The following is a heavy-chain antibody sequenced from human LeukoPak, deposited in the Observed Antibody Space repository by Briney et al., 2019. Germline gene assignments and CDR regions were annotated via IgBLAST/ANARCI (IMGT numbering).Heavy chain of an antibody. J-gene: IGHJ4*02. V-gene: IGHV3-21*01. CDR1: GFTFSTYW. D-gene: IGHD6-19*01. Sequence: GSLRLSCAASGFTFSTYWMHWVRQVPGKGLEWVSSISSSSSYIYYADSVKGRFTISRDNAKNSLYLQMNSLRAEDTAVYYCARDGSIAVAGNAFDYWGQGTPVTVSS. CDR2: ISSSSSYI. CDR3: ARDGSIAVAGNAFDY.